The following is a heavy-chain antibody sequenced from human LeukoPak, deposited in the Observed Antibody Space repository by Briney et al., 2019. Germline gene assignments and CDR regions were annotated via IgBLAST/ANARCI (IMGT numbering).Heavy chain of an antibody. Sequence: GGPLRLSCAASGFTLSSYWMYWVRKPPGKGLVWVSRIHSDGIGTTYADSVKGRFTISRDNAKNTLYLQMNSLRAEDTAVYYCARDLFYDSSGYYASDSWGQGTLVTVSS. V-gene: IGHV3-74*03. J-gene: IGHJ4*02. D-gene: IGHD3-22*01. CDR3: ARDLFYDSSGYYASDS. CDR1: GFTLSSYW. CDR2: IHSDGIGT.